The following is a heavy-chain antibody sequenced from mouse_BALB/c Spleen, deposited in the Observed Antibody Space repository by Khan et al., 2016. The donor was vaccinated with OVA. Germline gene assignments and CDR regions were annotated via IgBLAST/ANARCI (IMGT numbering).Heavy chain of an antibody. CDR3: AREDALYNFDY. Sequence: QVQLQQSGAELVRPGASVKLSCKTSGYIFTSYWIHWVKQRSGQGLEWIARIYPGTDNTYYNEKLKDKATLTADKSSSTAYMPLSSLKSEDSAVFFCAREDALYNFDYWGQGTTLTVSS. CDR1: GYIFTSYW. J-gene: IGHJ2*01. CDR2: IYPGTDNT. V-gene: IGHV1S132*01.